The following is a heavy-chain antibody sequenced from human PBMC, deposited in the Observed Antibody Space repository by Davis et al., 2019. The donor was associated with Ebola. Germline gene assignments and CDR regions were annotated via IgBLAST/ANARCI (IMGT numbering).Heavy chain of an antibody. V-gene: IGHV4-34*01. D-gene: IGHD4-17*01. CDR3: ARGGFPHDYGDLDY. J-gene: IGHJ4*02. CDR2: INHSGST. CDR1: GGSFSGYY. Sequence: PSETLSLTCAVYGGSFSGYYWSWIRQPPGKGLEWIGEINHSGSTNYNPSLKSRVTISVDTSKNQFSLKLSSVTAADTAVYYCARGGFPHDYGDLDYWGQGTLVTVSS.